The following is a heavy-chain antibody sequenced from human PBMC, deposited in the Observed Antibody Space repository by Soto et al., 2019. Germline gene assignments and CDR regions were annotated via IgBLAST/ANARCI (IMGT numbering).Heavy chain of an antibody. V-gene: IGHV4-59*01. CDR1: GGSISSYY. D-gene: IGHD3-22*01. CDR3: ARDRGDSSGYQGVDP. Sequence: QVQLQESGPGLVKPSETLSLTCTVSGGSISSYYWSWIRQPPGKGLEWIGYIYYSGSTNYNPSLKSRVTISVDTSKNQFSLKLSSVTAADTAVYYCARDRGDSSGYQGVDPWGQGTLVTVSS. CDR2: IYYSGST. J-gene: IGHJ5*02.